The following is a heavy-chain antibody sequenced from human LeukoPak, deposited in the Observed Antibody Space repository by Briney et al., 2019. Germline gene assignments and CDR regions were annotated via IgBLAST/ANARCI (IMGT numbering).Heavy chain of an antibody. D-gene: IGHD6-19*01. CDR1: GGSISSSTYY. J-gene: IGHJ5*02. Sequence: SETLSLTCTVSGGSISSSTYYWGWIRQPPGKGLEWIVSIYYSGRTYYNPSLKSRVTISVDTSNNQFSLILSSVTATDTAIYYCARVRSVSNWLDPWGQGTLVTVSS. CDR3: ARVRSVSNWLDP. V-gene: IGHV4-39*01. CDR2: IYYSGRT.